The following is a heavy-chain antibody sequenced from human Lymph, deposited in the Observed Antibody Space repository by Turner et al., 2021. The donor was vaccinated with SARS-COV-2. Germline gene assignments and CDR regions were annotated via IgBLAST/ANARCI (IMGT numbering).Heavy chain of an antibody. CDR1: GGSISSSNYY. CDR3: ARQRLTRYGMDV. J-gene: IGHJ6*02. V-gene: IGHV4-39*01. CDR2: IYYSGST. Sequence: QLQLQESGPGLVKPSETLSLTCTVSGGSISSSNYYWGWNRQPPGKGLEWIGTIYYSGSTYYNPSLKSRITISVDTSKNQFSLKLSSVTAADTAVYYCARQRLTRYGMDVWGQGTTVTVSS. D-gene: IGHD2-21*02.